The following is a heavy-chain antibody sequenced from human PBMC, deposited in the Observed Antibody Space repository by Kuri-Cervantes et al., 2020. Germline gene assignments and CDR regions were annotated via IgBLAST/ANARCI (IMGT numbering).Heavy chain of an antibody. D-gene: IGHD5-18*01. CDR1: GGSISSYY. Sequence: SETLSLTCTVSGGSISSYYWSWIRQPPGKGLEWIGRIYTSGSTNYNPSLKSRVTMSVDTSKNQFPLKLSSVTAADTAVYYCARVGGGYSYGPLDSWGQGTPVTVSS. V-gene: IGHV4-4*07. CDR3: ARVGGGYSYGPLDS. J-gene: IGHJ4*02. CDR2: IYTSGST.